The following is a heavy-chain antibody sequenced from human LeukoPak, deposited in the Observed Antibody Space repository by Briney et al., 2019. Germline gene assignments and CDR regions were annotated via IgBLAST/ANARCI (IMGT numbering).Heavy chain of an antibody. J-gene: IGHJ4*02. CDR1: GFTFTNYA. CDR2: ISRNSGTI. V-gene: IGHV3-9*01. Sequence: GGSLRLSCAASGFTFTNYAMSWVRQAPGKGLEWVSVISRNSGTIRYVDSVKGRFTISRDNARDSLYLEMNSLRIEDTALYYCAKGDPFDNWGQGTLVTVSS. CDR3: AKGDPFDN.